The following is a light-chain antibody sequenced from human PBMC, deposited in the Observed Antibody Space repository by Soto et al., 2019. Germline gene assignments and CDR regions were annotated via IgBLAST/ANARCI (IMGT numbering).Light chain of an antibody. V-gene: IGLV4-69*01. CDR2: LNSDGSH. Sequence: QPVLTQSHSASASLGASVKLTCTLSSGHSNYVIAWHQQQPEQGPRYLMKLNSDGSHSKGDGIPDHFSGASSGAERYLTSSSLQSEDDCDYYWQTWDTGIRVFGGGTKLTVL. CDR3: QTWDTGIRV. CDR1: SGHSNYV. J-gene: IGLJ2*01.